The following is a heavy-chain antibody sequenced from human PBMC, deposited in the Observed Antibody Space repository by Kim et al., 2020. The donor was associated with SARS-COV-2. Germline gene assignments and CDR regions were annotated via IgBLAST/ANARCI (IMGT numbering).Heavy chain of an antibody. CDR1: GGSISSYY. J-gene: IGHJ6*01. CDR2: IYYSGST. V-gene: IGHV4-59*08. D-gene: IGHD3-3*01. CDR3: AGGAIFVGPGPYYDGMDV. Sequence: SETLSLTCTVSGGSISSYYWSWIRQPPGKGLEWIGYIYYSGSTNYNPSLKSRVTISVDTSKNKFSLKLSSVTAADTAAFYCAGGAIFVGPGPYYDGMDV.